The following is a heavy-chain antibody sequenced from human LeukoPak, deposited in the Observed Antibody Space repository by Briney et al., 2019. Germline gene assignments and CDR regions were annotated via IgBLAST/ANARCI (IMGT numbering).Heavy chain of an antibody. Sequence: PSETLSLTCAVSGGSISSGGYSWSWIRQPPGKALEWIGYIYHSGSTYYNPSLKSRVTISVDRSKNQFSLKLSSVTAADTAVYYCARLVAATGNFDYWGQGTLVTVSS. D-gene: IGHD6-13*01. CDR3: ARLVAATGNFDY. V-gene: IGHV4-30-2*01. J-gene: IGHJ4*02. CDR1: GGSISSGGYS. CDR2: IYHSGST.